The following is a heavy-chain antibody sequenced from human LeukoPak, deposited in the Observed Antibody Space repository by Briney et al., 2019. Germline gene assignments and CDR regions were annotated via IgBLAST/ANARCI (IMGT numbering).Heavy chain of an antibody. Sequence: GGSLRLSCAASGFTFSSYGMHWVRQAPGKGLEWVAVIWYDGSNKYYADSVKGRFTISRDNSKNTLYLQMNSLRAEGTAVYYCARLPGYSYGPDAFDIWGQGTMVTVSS. D-gene: IGHD5-18*01. CDR2: IWYDGSNK. CDR3: ARLPGYSYGPDAFDI. V-gene: IGHV3-33*01. J-gene: IGHJ3*02. CDR1: GFTFSSYG.